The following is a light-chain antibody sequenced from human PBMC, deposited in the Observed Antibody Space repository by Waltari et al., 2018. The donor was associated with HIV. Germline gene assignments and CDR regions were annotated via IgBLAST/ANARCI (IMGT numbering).Light chain of an antibody. CDR1: QSVLYSSNNKNY. Sequence: DMVMIQSPDSLAVSLGERATINCKSSQSVLYSSNNKNYLAWYQQKPGQPPKLLIYWASTRESGVPDRFSGSGSGTDFTLTINSLQAEDAAVYYCQRYYNSPQTFGQGTKVEI. J-gene: IGKJ1*01. CDR2: WAS. CDR3: QRYYNSPQT. V-gene: IGKV4-1*01.